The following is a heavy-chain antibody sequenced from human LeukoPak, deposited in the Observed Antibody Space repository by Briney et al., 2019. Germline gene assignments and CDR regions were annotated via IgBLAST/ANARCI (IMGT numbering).Heavy chain of an antibody. CDR3: TTDYYDSSGYYDAD. CDR2: IKSKTDGGTT. V-gene: IGHV3-15*01. Sequence: KPGGSLRLSCAASGFTFSNAWMSGVRQAPGKGLGWVGRIKSKTDGGTTDYAAPVKGRFTISRDDSKNTLYLQMNSLKTEDTAVYYCTTDYYDSSGYYDADWGQGTLVTVSS. J-gene: IGHJ4*02. D-gene: IGHD3-22*01. CDR1: GFTFSNAW.